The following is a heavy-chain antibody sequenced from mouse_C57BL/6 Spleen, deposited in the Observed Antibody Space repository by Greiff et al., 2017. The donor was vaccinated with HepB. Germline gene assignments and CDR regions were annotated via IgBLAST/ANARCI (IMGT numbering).Heavy chain of an antibody. J-gene: IGHJ3*01. Sequence: QVQLQQSGAELARPGASVKLSCKASGYTFTSYGISWVKQRTGQGLEWIGEIYPRSGNTYYNEKFKGKATLTADKSSSTAYMELRSLTSEDSAVYFCARMKDYDGLAYWGQGTLVTVSA. CDR2: IYPRSGNT. CDR3: ARMKDYDGLAY. D-gene: IGHD2-3*01. CDR1: GYTFTSYG. V-gene: IGHV1-81*01.